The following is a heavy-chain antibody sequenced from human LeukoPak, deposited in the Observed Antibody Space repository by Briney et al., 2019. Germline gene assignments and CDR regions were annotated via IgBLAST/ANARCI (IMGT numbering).Heavy chain of an antibody. Sequence: SETLSLTCTVSGGSISSYYWSWIRQPPGKGLEWIGYIENSGRTEYNPSLMSRITISVDTSKIQFSLMLSPVTAADTAVYYCARGRYGGYFDCWGQGTLVTVSS. CDR1: GGSISSYY. J-gene: IGHJ4*02. CDR2: IENSGRT. D-gene: IGHD4-23*01. V-gene: IGHV4-59*01. CDR3: ARGRYGGYFDC.